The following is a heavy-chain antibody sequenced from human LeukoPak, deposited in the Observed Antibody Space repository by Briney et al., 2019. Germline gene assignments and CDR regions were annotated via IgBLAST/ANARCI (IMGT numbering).Heavy chain of an antibody. V-gene: IGHV3-7*04. Sequence: GGSLRLSCAASGFTFSRFWMGWVRQTPGKGLEWVANIKPDGSEKNYGDSMRGRFTISRDNARNSLSLQMNSLRAEDTAVYYCARENYFDYWGQGTLVTVSS. CDR2: IKPDGSEK. CDR3: ARENYFDY. J-gene: IGHJ4*02. CDR1: GFTFSRFW.